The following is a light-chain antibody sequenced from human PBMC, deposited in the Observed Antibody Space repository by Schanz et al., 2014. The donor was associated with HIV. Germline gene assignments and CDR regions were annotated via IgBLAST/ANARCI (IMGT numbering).Light chain of an antibody. CDR2: EVI. Sequence: QSALTQPPSASGSPGQSVTISCTGTSSDVGGYNNLSWYQQHPGKAPKLMVYEVIKRPSGVPDRFSGSKSGSTAPLTVSGLQPEDEADYYCSSFAGSNIPWVFGGGTKLTVL. CDR3: SSFAGSNIPWV. V-gene: IGLV2-8*01. J-gene: IGLJ3*02. CDR1: SSDVGGYNN.